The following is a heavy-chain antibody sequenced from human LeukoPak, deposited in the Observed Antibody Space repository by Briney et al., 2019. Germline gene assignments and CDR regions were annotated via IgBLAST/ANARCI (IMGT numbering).Heavy chain of an antibody. D-gene: IGHD6-25*01. CDR1: GFTFGDYA. Sequence: PGGSLRLSCTASGFTFGDYAMSWVRQAPGKGLEWVGYIRSRAYGGAAEYAASVKGRFTITRDDSKSIAYLQVSSLNIEDTAVYYCAASSGFDYWGQGTLVTVSS. J-gene: IGHJ4*02. CDR3: AASSGFDY. CDR2: IRSRAYGGAA. V-gene: IGHV3-49*04.